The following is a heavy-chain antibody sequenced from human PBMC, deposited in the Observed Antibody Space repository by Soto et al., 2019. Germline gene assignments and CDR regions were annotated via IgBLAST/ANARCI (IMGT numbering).Heavy chain of an antibody. CDR1: GDSISSSDYY. CDR2: IYYSGST. D-gene: IGHD2-2*02. CDR3: ATIPATTILTDY. J-gene: IGHJ4*02. V-gene: IGHV4-39*01. Sequence: PSETLSLTCTVSGDSISSSDYYWGWIRQPPGKGLEWIGSIYYSGSTYYNPSLKSRVTISVDTSKNQFSLKLSSVTAADTAVYYCATIPATTILTDYWGQGTLVTVSS.